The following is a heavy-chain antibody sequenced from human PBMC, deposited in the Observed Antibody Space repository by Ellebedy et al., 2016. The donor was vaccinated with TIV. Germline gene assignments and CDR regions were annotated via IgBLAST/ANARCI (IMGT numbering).Heavy chain of an antibody. J-gene: IGHJ3*02. CDR1: GGSISSYY. Sequence: MPSETLSLTCTVSGGSISSYYWSWIRQPPGKGLEWIGYIYYSGSTNYNPSLKSRVTISVDTSKNQFSLKLSSVTAADTAVYYCARHHVDTAMVLAFDIWGQGTMVTVSS. CDR2: IYYSGST. D-gene: IGHD5-18*01. V-gene: IGHV4-59*08. CDR3: ARHHVDTAMVLAFDI.